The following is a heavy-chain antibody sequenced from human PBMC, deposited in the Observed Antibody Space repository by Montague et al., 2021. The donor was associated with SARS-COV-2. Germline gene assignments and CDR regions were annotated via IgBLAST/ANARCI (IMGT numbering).Heavy chain of an antibody. D-gene: IGHD3-10*01. CDR3: ARGVLGAGYYYNSAYYDYCYMDV. Sequence: SETLSLTCTVSGGSISSYYWSWIRQAPGKGLERIGYIHYSGNTNYNPSLKSRATISVDTFKKKVPLKVTSVTAADTAVYYCARGVLGAGYYYNSAYYDYCYMDVWGQGTTVTVSS. V-gene: IGHV4-59*01. J-gene: IGHJ6*03. CDR2: IHYSGNT. CDR1: GGSISSYY.